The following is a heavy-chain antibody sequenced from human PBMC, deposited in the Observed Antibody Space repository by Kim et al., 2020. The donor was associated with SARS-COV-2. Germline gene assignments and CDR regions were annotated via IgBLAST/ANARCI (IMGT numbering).Heavy chain of an antibody. CDR2: IYYSGET. CDR3: ARGGSPQSGPAY. J-gene: IGHJ4*02. V-gene: IGHV4-30-2*01. D-gene: IGHD4-4*01. Sequence: SETLSLTCSVSGDSMTSGYHSWSWIRQPPGKGLEGIGYIYYSGETYYHPSLKSRVTISVDRSKSPVSLSLKSVTAADTAVYYCARGGSPQSGPAYWGPG. CDR1: GDSMTSGYHS.